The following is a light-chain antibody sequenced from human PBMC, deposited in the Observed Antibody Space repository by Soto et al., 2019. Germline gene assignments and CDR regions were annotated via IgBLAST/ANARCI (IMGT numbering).Light chain of an antibody. J-gene: IGKJ4*01. V-gene: IGKV3-11*01. CDR3: QQRSNWPPLT. CDR1: QRVSSY. Sequence: EIVLTQSPATLSLSPGERGTLSCRASQRVSSYLAWYQQKPGQAPRLLIYDASNRATSIPARFSGSGSGTDFTLTISSLEPEDFAVYYCQQRSNWPPLTFGGGTKVEIK. CDR2: DAS.